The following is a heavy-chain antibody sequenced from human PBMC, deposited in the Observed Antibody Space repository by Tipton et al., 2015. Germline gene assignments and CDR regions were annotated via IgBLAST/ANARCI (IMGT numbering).Heavy chain of an antibody. D-gene: IGHD3-16*01. CDR2: IDSSGTP. CDR1: GGSMNSGRFY. V-gene: IGHV4-31*03. Sequence: QLVQSGAEVKPSQTLSLTCSVSGGSMNSGRFYWSWIRQSPGKGLEWIAHIDSSGTPYYNPSLKSRVTISIDLTRKQFSLNQTSVTAADTAVYYCARVSFSMMVIPRGFDVWGQGTVVTVSS. J-gene: IGHJ3*01. CDR3: ARVSFSMMVIPRGFDV.